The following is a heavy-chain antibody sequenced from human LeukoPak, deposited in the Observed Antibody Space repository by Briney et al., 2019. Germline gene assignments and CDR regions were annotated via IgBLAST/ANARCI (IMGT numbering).Heavy chain of an antibody. CDR1: DFSINSGYH. CDR2: MHHSGST. D-gene: IGHD3-10*01. V-gene: IGHV4-38-2*02. CDR3: ARDRSYFTFDY. J-gene: IGHJ4*02. Sequence: SETLSLTCTVSDFSINSGYHWGWVRQPPGKGLEWIGSMHHSGSTYYNPSLKSRATMSTDTSKSQFSLKLSSVTAADTAVYYCARDRSYFTFDYWGQGTLVTVSS.